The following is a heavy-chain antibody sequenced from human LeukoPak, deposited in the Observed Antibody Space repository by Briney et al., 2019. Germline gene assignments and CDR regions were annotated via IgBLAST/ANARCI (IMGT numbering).Heavy chain of an antibody. CDR1: GFTFSSYW. J-gene: IGHJ3*02. V-gene: IGHV3-74*01. Sequence: PGGSLRLSCAASGFTFSSYWMNWVRQAPGKGLVWVSRIASDGSSTTYADSVKGRFSISRDNAKNTLYLQMNSLRVEDTAVYYCARGLGHGELLLGGSAFDIWGQGTMVTVSS. CDR2: IASDGSST. D-gene: IGHD1-26*01. CDR3: ARGLGHGELLLGGSAFDI.